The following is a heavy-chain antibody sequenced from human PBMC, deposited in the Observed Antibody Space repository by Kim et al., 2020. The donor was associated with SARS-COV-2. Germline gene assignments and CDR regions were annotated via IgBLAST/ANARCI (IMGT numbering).Heavy chain of an antibody. CDR1: GFTFSDFE. V-gene: IGHV3-48*03. Sequence: GGSLRLSCAGSGFTFSDFEFNWVRQAPGGSLEWLSYIDGTGNHIYYAPSVRGRFTTSRDDSKKLVYLQMTSLRVEDTATYYCARETENCGGDCYDFWG. CDR2: IDGTGNHI. CDR3: ARETENCGGDCYDF. D-gene: IGHD2-21*01. J-gene: IGHJ5*01.